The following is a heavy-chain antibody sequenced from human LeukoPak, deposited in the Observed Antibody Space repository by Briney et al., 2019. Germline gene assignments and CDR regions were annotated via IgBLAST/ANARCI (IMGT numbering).Heavy chain of an antibody. CDR2: INHSGGT. J-gene: IGHJ4*02. CDR1: GGSFSGYY. Sequence: PSETLSLTCAVYGGSFSGYYWSWIRQPPGKGLEWIGEINHSGGTNYNPSLKSRVTISVDTSKNQFSLKLSSVTAADTAVYYCARMYYDYVWGSYRSRGFDYWGQGTLVTVSS. D-gene: IGHD3-16*02. CDR3: ARMYYDYVWGSYRSRGFDY. V-gene: IGHV4-34*01.